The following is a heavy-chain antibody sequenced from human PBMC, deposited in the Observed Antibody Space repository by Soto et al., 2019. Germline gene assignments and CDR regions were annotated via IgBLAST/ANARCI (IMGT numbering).Heavy chain of an antibody. CDR3: AGRGRSDSSGYLCY. Sequence: PWGSLRLPCAASGFTFSTYSMSCLRQAPGQGLEWVSTIGDDGGGTSYADFVKGRFTISRDFGRSSLYLPMSRMSPDATPVHYCAGRGRSDSSGYLCYWGKGTLVTVSS. V-gene: IGHV3-23*01. D-gene: IGHD3-22*01. CDR1: GFTFSTYS. CDR2: IGDDGGGT. J-gene: IGHJ4*02.